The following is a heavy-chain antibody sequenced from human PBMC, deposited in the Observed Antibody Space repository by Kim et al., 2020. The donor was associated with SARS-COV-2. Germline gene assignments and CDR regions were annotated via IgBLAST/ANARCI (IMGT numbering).Heavy chain of an antibody. Sequence: SETLSLTCAVSGGSISSSNWWSWVRQPPGKGLEWIGEIYHSGSTNYNPSLKSRVTISVDKSKNQFSLKLSSVTAADTAVDYCARGVTMVRGVIGYYYYGMDVWGQGTTVTVSS. J-gene: IGHJ6*02. CDR2: IYHSGST. V-gene: IGHV4-4*02. CDR3: ARGVTMVRGVIGYYYYGMDV. D-gene: IGHD3-10*01. CDR1: GGSISSSNW.